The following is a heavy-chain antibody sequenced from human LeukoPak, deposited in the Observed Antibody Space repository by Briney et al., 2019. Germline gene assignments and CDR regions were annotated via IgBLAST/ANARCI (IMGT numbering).Heavy chain of an antibody. Sequence: GGSLRLSCAASGFTFSIYAMTWVRQAPGKGLEWVSGISDSGDSTYYADSVKGRFSISRDNSKNTLYLQLNTLRAKDTAVYYCAKVQLLWFGELFVPHFDDWGQGTLVTVSS. J-gene: IGHJ4*02. CDR3: AKVQLLWFGELFVPHFDD. CDR1: GFTFSIYA. CDR2: ISDSGDST. V-gene: IGHV3-23*01. D-gene: IGHD3-10*01.